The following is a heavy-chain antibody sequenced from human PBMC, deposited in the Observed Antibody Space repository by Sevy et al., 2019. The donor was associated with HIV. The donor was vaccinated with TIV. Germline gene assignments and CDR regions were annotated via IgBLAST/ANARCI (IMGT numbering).Heavy chain of an antibody. CDR3: AGHRTVLYSSGHDAFDI. CDR2: IYPGDSDT. J-gene: IGHJ3*02. Sequence: GESLKISCKGSGYSFTSYWIGWVRQMPGKGLEWMGIIYPGDSDTRYSPSFQGQVTISADKSISTAYLQWSSLKASDTAMYYCAGHRTVLYSSGHDAFDIWGQGTMVTVSS. CDR1: GYSFTSYW. V-gene: IGHV5-51*01. D-gene: IGHD6-19*01.